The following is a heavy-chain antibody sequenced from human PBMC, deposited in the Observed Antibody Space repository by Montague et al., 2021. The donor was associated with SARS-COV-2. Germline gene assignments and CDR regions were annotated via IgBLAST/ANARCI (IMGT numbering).Heavy chain of an antibody. D-gene: IGHD3-9*01. CDR1: GGSFSAYY. V-gene: IGHV4-34*01. Sequence: SETLSLTCAVYGGSFSAYYWSWIRQPPGKGLEWIGEINHSGSTNYNPSLKSRVTISVDTSKNQFSLKLSSVTAAHTAVYYCARGLAELRYFDWYHYDIDYWGQGTLVTVSS. J-gene: IGHJ4*02. CDR3: ARGLAELRYFDWYHYDIDY. CDR2: INHSGST.